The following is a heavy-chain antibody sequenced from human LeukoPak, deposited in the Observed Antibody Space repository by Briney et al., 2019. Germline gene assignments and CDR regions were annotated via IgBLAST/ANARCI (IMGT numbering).Heavy chain of an antibody. D-gene: IGHD2-21*02. J-gene: IGHJ6*03. Sequence: PSQTLSLTCSVSGGSITSGRYYWTWIRQPAGKGLEWIGRLYTNDNTNYDPSLESRVSISVDTSKSQFCLQLTSVTAADTAVYFCARGVVTDDYYMDVWGKGITVIVSS. CDR3: ARGVVTDDYYMDV. V-gene: IGHV4-61*02. CDR2: LYTNDNT. CDR1: GGSITSGRYY.